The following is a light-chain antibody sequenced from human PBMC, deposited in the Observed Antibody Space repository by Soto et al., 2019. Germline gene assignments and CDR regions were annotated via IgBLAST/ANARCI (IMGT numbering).Light chain of an antibody. J-gene: IGKJ4*01. Sequence: EIVMTQSPATLSVSPGERVSRSCRASQSIYDKLAWYQQKPGQTPRLLIYDASTRATGISGSFSGSGSGTEFTLTISSLQSEDFAVYYCQQYNRWPLTFGGGTKVDIK. CDR2: DAS. CDR1: QSIYDK. V-gene: IGKV3-15*01. CDR3: QQYNRWPLT.